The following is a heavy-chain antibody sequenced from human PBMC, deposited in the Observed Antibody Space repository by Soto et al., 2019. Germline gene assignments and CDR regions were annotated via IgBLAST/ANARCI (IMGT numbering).Heavy chain of an antibody. D-gene: IGHD3-10*01. J-gene: IGHJ5*02. Sequence: EVQLLESGGGLVQPGGSLRLSCAASGFTFSSYAMSWVRQAPGKGLEWVSAISGSGGSTYYADSVKGRFTISRDNSKNTLYLQMNSLRAEDTAVYYCAKDGPTYYYGPGGWFDPWGQGNLVTVSS. CDR1: GFTFSSYA. V-gene: IGHV3-23*01. CDR3: AKDGPTYYYGPGGWFDP. CDR2: ISGSGGST.